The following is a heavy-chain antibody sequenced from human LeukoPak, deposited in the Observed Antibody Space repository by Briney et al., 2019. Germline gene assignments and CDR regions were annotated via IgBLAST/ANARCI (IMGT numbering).Heavy chain of an antibody. J-gene: IGHJ4*02. V-gene: IGHV5-51*01. CDR1: GYSFTNYW. Sequence: KTGESLKISCKVSGYSFTNYWIGWVRQMPGKGLEWMGIIYPDDSDARYSPSFQGQVTFSADESISTAYLQWSSLKASDTAMYYCARRGPYGDSDYWGQGTLVTVSS. CDR3: ARRGPYGDSDY. D-gene: IGHD4-17*01. CDR2: IYPDDSDA.